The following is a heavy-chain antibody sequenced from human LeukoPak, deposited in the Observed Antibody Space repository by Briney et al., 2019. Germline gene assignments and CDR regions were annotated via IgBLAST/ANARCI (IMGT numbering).Heavy chain of an antibody. Sequence: HPGVPLRLSCTASGFPYSSYEMNWPRHAPGKGLEGVSYISSSSSTIHYADPVKRRFNIYRDNAKHSLSPQLNSSRAEDRAVLYCARDGYDGSLGFDYWGQGTLVTVSS. CDR3: ARDGYDGSLGFDY. J-gene: IGHJ4*02. V-gene: IGHV3-48*03. CDR1: GFPYSSYE. CDR2: ISSSSSTI. D-gene: IGHD5-12*01.